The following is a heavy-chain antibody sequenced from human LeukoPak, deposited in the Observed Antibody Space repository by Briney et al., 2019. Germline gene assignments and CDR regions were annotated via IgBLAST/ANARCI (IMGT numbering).Heavy chain of an antibody. D-gene: IGHD1-26*01. CDR3: ARNKVGAIDYYYYGMDV. Sequence: PGGSLRLSCAASGFTFSSYSMNWVRQAPGKGLEWVSSISSSSSYIYYADSVKGRFTISRDNAKNSLYLQMNSLRAEDTAVYYCARNKVGAIDYYYYGMDVWGQGTTVTVSS. CDR2: ISSSSSYI. CDR1: GFTFSSYS. V-gene: IGHV3-21*01. J-gene: IGHJ6*02.